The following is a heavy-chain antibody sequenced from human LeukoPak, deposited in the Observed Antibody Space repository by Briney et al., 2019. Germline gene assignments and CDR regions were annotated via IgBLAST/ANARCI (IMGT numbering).Heavy chain of an antibody. CDR2: IGGSGGTT. Sequence: GGSLRLSCAASGFTFSSYAMSWVRQAPGKGLEWVSAIGGSGGTTYYADSVKGRFTISRDNSKNTLYLQMNSLRAKDTAVYYCAKSGDSTGYYFYYFDYWGQGTLVTVSS. D-gene: IGHD3-22*01. CDR1: GFTFSSYA. CDR3: AKSGDSTGYYFYYFDY. J-gene: IGHJ4*02. V-gene: IGHV3-23*01.